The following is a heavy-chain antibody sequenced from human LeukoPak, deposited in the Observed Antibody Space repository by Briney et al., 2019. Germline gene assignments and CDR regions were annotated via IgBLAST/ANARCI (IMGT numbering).Heavy chain of an antibody. CDR3: AKDLSRFLEWLPSGVYYHYGMDV. CDR1: GYTSTNYG. D-gene: IGHD3-3*01. J-gene: IGHJ6*02. CDR2: ISVYNGNT. Sequence: ASVKVSCKASGYTSTNYGISWVRQAPGQGLEWMGWISVYNGNTNFAQKLQGRVTLTTDTSTGTAYMELRSLRSDDTAVYYCAKDLSRFLEWLPSGVYYHYGMDVWGQGTTVTVSS. V-gene: IGHV1-18*01.